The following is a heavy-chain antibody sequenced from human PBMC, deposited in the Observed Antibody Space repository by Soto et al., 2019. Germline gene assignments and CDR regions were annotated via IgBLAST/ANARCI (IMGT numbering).Heavy chain of an antibody. J-gene: IGHJ4*02. Sequence: ASVKVSCKASGYTFTSYGISWVRQAPGQGLEWMGWISAYNGNTNYAQKLQGRVTMTTDTSTSTAYMELRSLRSDDTAVYYCARDPPDYGDLWPLTSPFDYWGQGTLVTVSS. CDR1: GYTFTSYG. CDR3: ARDPPDYGDLWPLTSPFDY. V-gene: IGHV1-18*01. D-gene: IGHD4-17*01. CDR2: ISAYNGNT.